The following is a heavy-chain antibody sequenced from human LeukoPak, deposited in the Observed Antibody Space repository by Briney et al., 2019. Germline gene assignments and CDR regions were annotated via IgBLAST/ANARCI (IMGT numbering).Heavy chain of an antibody. J-gene: IGHJ4*02. CDR3: AKDLYDSSSYIQYYFDC. Sequence: GGSLRLSCAASGFTFSSYAMSWVRQAPGKGLEWVPAFSGSGNSTYYADSVKGRFTISRDNSKNTLYLQVNSLRAEDTAVYYCAKDLYDSSSYIQYYFDCWGQGTLVTVSS. D-gene: IGHD3-22*01. CDR1: GFTFSSYA. V-gene: IGHV3-23*01. CDR2: FSGSGNST.